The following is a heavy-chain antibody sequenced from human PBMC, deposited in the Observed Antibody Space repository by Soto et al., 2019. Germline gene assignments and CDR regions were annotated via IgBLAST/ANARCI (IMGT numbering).Heavy chain of an antibody. CDR2: IYYSGST. D-gene: IGHD4-4*01. J-gene: IGHJ4*02. CDR3: AKYTTDYYFDY. V-gene: IGHV4-31*03. Sequence: PSETLSLTCTVSGGSISSGGYYWSWIRQHPGKGLEWIGYIYYSGSTYYNPSLKSRVTISVDTSKNQFPLKLSSVTAADTAVYYCAKYTTDYYFDYWGQGTLVTVSS. CDR1: GGSISSGGYY.